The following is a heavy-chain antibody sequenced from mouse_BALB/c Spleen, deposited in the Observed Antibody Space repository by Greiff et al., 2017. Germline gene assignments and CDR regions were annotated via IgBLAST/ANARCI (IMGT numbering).Heavy chain of an antibody. CDR3: ARRLGRGYFDY. V-gene: IGHV7-3*02. J-gene: IGHJ2*01. D-gene: IGHD4-1*01. CDR1: GFTFTDYY. Sequence: EVHLVESGGGLVQPGGSLRLSCATSGFTFTDYYMSWVRQHPGKALEWLGFIRNKANGYTTEYSASVKGRFTISRDNSQSILYLQMNTLRAEDSATYYCARRLGRGYFDYWGQGTTLTVSS. CDR2: IRNKANGYTT.